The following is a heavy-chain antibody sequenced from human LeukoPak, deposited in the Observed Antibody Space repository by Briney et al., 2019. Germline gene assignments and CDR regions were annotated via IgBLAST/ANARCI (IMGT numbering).Heavy chain of an antibody. CDR2: INPYNGNT. D-gene: IGHD6-19*01. V-gene: IGHV1-18*01. CDR3: ARERSGWFFSN. Sequence: ASVNVSCKASGYSFTSYGITWVRQAPGQELEWMGWINPYNGNTNYAQKLQGRVTMTTDTSTSTAYMDLRSLRSDDTAVYYCARERSGWFFSNWGQGTLVSASS. CDR1: GYSFTSYG. J-gene: IGHJ4*02.